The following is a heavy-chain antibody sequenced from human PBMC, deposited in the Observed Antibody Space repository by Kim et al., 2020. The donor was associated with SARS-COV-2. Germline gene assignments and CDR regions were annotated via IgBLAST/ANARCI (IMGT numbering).Heavy chain of an antibody. V-gene: IGHV3-53*01. Sequence: GGSLRLSCVASGFIVSNNYMIWVRQAPGKGLEWASIMDPGGKMYYADTVKGRFTISRDNSNNTLFLQMNSLTSEDTGRYYCARSTGNTAMGGAKHFDIWG. CDR2: MDPGGKM. CDR1: GFIVSNNY. J-gene: IGHJ3*02. D-gene: IGHD5-18*01. CDR3: ARSTGNTAMGGAKHFDI.